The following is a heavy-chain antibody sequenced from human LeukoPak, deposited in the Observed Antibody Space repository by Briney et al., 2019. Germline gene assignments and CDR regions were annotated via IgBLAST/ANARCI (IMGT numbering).Heavy chain of an antibody. CDR2: IYHSRST. J-gene: IGHJ3*02. CDR3: VANGWYALDI. D-gene: IGHD6-19*01. Sequence: SGTLSLTCAVSGGSISSTNWWTWVRQSPGKGLEWIGEIYHSRSTNYKPSLRSRVTISVDKSENQFSLNLSSVTAADTAVYYCVANGWYALDIWGQGTMVTVSS. CDR1: GGSISSTNW. V-gene: IGHV4-4*02.